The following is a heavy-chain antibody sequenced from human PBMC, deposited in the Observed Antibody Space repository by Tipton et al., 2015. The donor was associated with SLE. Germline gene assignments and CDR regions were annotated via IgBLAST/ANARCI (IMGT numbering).Heavy chain of an antibody. Sequence: TLSLTCTVSGGSISRYYWSWIRQPPGKGLEWIGFVYDSGSAYYSPSLKSRVTISVDTSKNQFSLKLSSVTAADTAVYYCATGERHGYNYLAPPDYWGQGTLVTVSS. D-gene: IGHD5-24*01. CDR2: VYDSGSA. CDR3: ATGERHGYNYLAPPDY. J-gene: IGHJ4*02. V-gene: IGHV4-59*01. CDR1: GGSISRYY.